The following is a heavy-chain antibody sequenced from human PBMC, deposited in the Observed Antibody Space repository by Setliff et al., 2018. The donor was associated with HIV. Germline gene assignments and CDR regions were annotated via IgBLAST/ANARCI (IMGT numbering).Heavy chain of an antibody. J-gene: IGHJ5*02. CDR3: ARSTVGAGASFP. D-gene: IGHD1-26*01. CDR1: GGSFSGYY. CDR2: IDHSGST. V-gene: IGHV4-34*01. Sequence: PSETLSLTCAVYGGSFSGYYWSWIRQAPGKGLEWIGEIDHSGSTNYNPSLKSRVTISVDPSKNHFSLRLTSVTAADTALYYCARSTVGAGASFPWGRGILVTVSS.